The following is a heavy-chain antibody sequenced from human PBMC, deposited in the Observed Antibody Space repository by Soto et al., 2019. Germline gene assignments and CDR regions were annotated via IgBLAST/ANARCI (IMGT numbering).Heavy chain of an antibody. CDR1: GFTFSSYA. Sequence: GGSLRLSCAASGFTFSSYAMSWVRQAPGKGLEWVSAISGSGGSTYYAASVKGRFTISRDNSKNTLYLQMNSLRAEDTAVYYCAKDARGSSSDFYMFDYWGQGTLVTVSS. CDR2: ISGSGGST. D-gene: IGHD6-6*01. J-gene: IGHJ4*02. CDR3: AKDARGSSSDFYMFDY. V-gene: IGHV3-23*01.